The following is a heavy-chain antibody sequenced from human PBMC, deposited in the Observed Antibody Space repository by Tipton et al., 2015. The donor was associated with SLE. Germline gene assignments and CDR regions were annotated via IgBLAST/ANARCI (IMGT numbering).Heavy chain of an antibody. CDR3: ARSEGDLWSGLDY. Sequence: TLSLTCTVSGGSISSGDYYWSWIRQPPGKGLEWIGYIYFSGRTNYNPSLKSRVTMSLDTSKSHFSLKLSSVTAADTAVYYCARSEGDLWSGLDYWGQGTLVTVSS. J-gene: IGHJ4*02. V-gene: IGHV4-61*03. CDR1: GGSISSGDYY. D-gene: IGHD3-3*01. CDR2: IYFSGRT.